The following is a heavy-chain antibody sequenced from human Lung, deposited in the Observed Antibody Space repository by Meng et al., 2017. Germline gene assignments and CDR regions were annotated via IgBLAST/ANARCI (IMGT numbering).Heavy chain of an antibody. V-gene: IGHV1-18*01. CDR2: LGAHDGDT. CDR3: ARGTPGRSYANY. J-gene: IGHJ4*02. D-gene: IGHD1-26*01. CDR1: DYTFTGYG. Sequence: QVHPVQSGPVLKNPGASVQVSCKASDYTFTGYGVSWVRQAPGQGLEWMAWLGAHDGDTSFGPKFQGRVTVTADRPTATAYMELRSLRFDDTAVYYCARGTPGRSYANYWGPGTLVTVSS.